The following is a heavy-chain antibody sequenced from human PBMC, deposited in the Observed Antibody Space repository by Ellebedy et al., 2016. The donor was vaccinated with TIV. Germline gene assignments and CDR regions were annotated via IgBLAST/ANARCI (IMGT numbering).Heavy chain of an antibody. J-gene: IGHJ4*02. Sequence: MPSETLSLTCAVHNGSFRGYFWTWIRQPPGKGLEWIGETNHSGGTNSNPSLRSRVSLLVDTSKYQFSLKLRSVTAADTGVYYCARGPLGYCSGTSCPHDTGKDYWGQGTLVTVSS. D-gene: IGHD2-2*01. CDR2: TNHSGGT. CDR3: ARGPLGYCSGTSCPHDTGKDY. CDR1: NGSFRGYF. V-gene: IGHV4-34*01.